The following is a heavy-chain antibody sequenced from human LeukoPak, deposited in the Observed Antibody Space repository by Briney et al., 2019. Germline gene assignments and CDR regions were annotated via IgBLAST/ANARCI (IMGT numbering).Heavy chain of an antibody. CDR1: AYTFTGYF. D-gene: IGHD1-14*01. J-gene: IGHJ3*02. Sequence: GASVKVSCKASAYTFTGYFLHWVRQAPGQGFQWVGWLDPNNGNTDYAQKLQGRVTMTRDMSISTAYLDLGRLTADDTAVYYCARRSRNGLDAFDIWGQGTIVTVSS. CDR2: LDPNNGNT. V-gene: IGHV1-2*02. CDR3: ARRSRNGLDAFDI.